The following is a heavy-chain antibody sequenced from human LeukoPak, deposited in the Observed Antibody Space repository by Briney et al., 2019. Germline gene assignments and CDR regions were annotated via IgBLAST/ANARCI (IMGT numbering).Heavy chain of an antibody. J-gene: IGHJ5*02. V-gene: IGHV3-23*01. CDR1: GFTFSNYA. D-gene: IGHD6-19*01. CDR2: ISSSGGTT. CDR3: AKGYSNGYGA. Sequence: PGGSLRLSCAASGFTFSNYAMTWVRQAPGKGLEWVSSISSSGGTTYYADSVKGRFTISKDNSKNTQSVLMNSLRAEDTAVYYCAKGYSNGYGAWGQGTLVTVSS.